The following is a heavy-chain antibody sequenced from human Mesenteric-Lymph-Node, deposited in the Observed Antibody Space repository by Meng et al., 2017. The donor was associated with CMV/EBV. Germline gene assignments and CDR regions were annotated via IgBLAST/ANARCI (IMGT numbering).Heavy chain of an antibody. J-gene: IGHJ4*02. D-gene: IGHD6-13*01. V-gene: IGHV4-34*01. CDR1: GGSFSGYY. CDR3: ARGGMGLFDY. Sequence: SETLSLTCAVYGGSFSGYYWSWIRQPPGKGLEWIGEINHSGSTNYNPSLKSRVTISVDTSKNQFSLKLSSVTAADTAVYYCARGGMGLFDYWGQGTLVTVSS. CDR2: INHSGST.